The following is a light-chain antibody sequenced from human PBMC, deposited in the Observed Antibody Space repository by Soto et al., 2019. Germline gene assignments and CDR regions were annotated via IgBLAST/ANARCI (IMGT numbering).Light chain of an antibody. CDR3: QAWGSSTVV. J-gene: IGLJ2*01. CDR1: KLGDKY. V-gene: IGLV3-1*01. Sequence: SYELTQPHSASVSPGQTASITCSGDKLGDKYACWYQQKPGQSPVLVIYQDSKRPSGIPERFSGSNSGNTATLTISGAQAMDEADYYCQAWGSSTVVFGGGTKLTV. CDR2: QDS.